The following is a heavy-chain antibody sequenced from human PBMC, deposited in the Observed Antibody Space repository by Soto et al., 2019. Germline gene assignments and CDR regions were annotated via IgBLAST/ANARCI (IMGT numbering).Heavy chain of an antibody. CDR1: GFTFNSYG. CDR3: AKDLLVAATVNRAFDI. J-gene: IGHJ3*02. CDR2: ISYDGSNK. V-gene: IGHV3-30*18. Sequence: QVQLVESGGGVVQPERSLRLSCVASGFTFNSYGMHWVRQAPGKGLEWVAVISYDGSNKYYSDSVKGRFTISRDNSKKSLYLQMNSLRAEDTAVYYCAKDLLVAATVNRAFDIWGQGTMVTVSS. D-gene: IGHD1-26*01.